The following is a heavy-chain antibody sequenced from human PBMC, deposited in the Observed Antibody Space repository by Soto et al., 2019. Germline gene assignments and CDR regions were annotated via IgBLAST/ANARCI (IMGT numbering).Heavy chain of an antibody. CDR1: GFTFRSFT. Sequence: GGSLRLSCAASGFTFRSFTMSWVRLAPGKGLEWVSTISSNSDYIYYTDALRGRFTISRDNAKNSLHLQMNSLRAEDTAVYYCTRDASRDSSARGWFDPWGPGTLVTVSS. V-gene: IGHV3-21*01. J-gene: IGHJ5*02. CDR3: TRDASRDSSARGWFDP. CDR2: ISSNSDYI. D-gene: IGHD6-13*01.